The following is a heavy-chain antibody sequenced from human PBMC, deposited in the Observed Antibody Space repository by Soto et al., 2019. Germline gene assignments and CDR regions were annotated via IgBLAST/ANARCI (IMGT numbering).Heavy chain of an antibody. CDR3: ARTKCSGGSCYSGVDWFDP. Sequence: SETLSLTCAVYGGSFSGYYWSWIRQPPGKGLEWIGEINHSGSTNYNPSLKSRVTISVDTSKNQFSLKLSSVTAADTAVYYCARTKCSGGSCYSGVDWFDPWGQGTLVTVSS. V-gene: IGHV4-34*01. D-gene: IGHD2-15*01. J-gene: IGHJ5*02. CDR1: GGSFSGYY. CDR2: INHSGST.